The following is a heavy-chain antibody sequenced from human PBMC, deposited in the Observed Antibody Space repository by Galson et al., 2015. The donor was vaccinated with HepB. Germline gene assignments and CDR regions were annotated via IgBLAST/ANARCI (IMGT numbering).Heavy chain of an antibody. Sequence: QSGAEVKKPGESLRISCKGSGYSFTSYWISWVRQMPGKGLEWMGRIDPSDSYTNYSPSFQGHVTISADKSISTAYLQWSSLKASDTAMYYCARSSSTSRYYYYYGMDVWGQGTTVTVSS. CDR1: GYSFTSYW. D-gene: IGHD2-2*01. J-gene: IGHJ6*02. V-gene: IGHV5-10-1*01. CDR2: IDPSDSYT. CDR3: ARSSSTSRYYYYYGMDV.